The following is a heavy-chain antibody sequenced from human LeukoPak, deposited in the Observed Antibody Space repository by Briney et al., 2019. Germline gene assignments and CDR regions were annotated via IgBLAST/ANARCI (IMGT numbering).Heavy chain of an antibody. J-gene: IGHJ4*02. CDR2: IYSAGST. D-gene: IGHD3-16*01. CDR3: ARRAGAYTHPFDY. Sequence: PGGSPRLPCTVSGFTVSSNSMSWVRQAPGKGLEWVSFIYSAGSTHYSDSVKGRFTISIDNSKNTLYLQMNSLRAEDTAVYYCARRAGAYTHPFDYWGQGTLVTVSS. V-gene: IGHV3-53*01. CDR1: GFTVSSNS.